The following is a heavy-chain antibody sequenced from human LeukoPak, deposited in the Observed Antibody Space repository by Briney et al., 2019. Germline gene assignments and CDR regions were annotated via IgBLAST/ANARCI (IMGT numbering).Heavy chain of an antibody. CDR1: GGSFSGYY. D-gene: IGHD6-13*01. J-gene: IGHJ4*02. CDR3: ARYRGGIAAAGTDY. CDR2: INHSGST. Sequence: SEPLSLTCAVYGGSFSGYYWSWIRQPPGKGLEWIGEINHSGSTNYNPSLKSRVTISVDTSNNQFSLKLSSVTAADTAVYYCARYRGGIAAAGTDYWGQGTLVTVSS. V-gene: IGHV4-34*01.